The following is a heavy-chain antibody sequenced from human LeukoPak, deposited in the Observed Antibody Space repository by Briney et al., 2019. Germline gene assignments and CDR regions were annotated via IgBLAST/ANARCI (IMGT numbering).Heavy chain of an antibody. CDR3: AKDTNNYYDSSGLGDY. Sequence: GALRLSCAASGFTFSSYGMHWVRQAPGKGLEWVAVISYDGSNKYYADSVKGRFTISRDNSKNTLYLQMNSLRAEDTAVYYCAKDTNNYYDSSGLGDYWGQGTLVTVSS. CDR2: ISYDGSNK. D-gene: IGHD3-22*01. V-gene: IGHV3-30*18. J-gene: IGHJ4*02. CDR1: GFTFSSYG.